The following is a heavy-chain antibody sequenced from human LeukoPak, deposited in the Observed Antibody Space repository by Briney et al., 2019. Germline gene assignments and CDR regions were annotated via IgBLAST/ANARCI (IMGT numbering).Heavy chain of an antibody. J-gene: IGHJ4*02. CDR1: GGSISGYF. D-gene: IGHD3-10*01. Sequence: SETLSLTCTDSGGSISGYFWSWIRQPPGKELEWIGYIHYSGSTNYNPSLNSRVTISVDTSKNQFSLRLSSVTAADTAVYYCARYGITIVRGGKYYFDSWGQGTLVTVSS. CDR3: ARYGITIVRGGKYYFDS. V-gene: IGHV4-59*08. CDR2: IHYSGST.